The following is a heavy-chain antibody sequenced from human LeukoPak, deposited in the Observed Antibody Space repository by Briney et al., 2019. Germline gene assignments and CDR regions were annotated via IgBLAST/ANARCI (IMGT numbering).Heavy chain of an antibody. V-gene: IGHV3-23*01. CDR1: GFTFSRYA. J-gene: IGHJ4*02. CDR3: SKDRWGSGGSGGGDY. CDR2: ISKTGGST. Sequence: GGSLRLSCAASGFTFSRYAMTWVRQAPGKGLEWVSTISKTGGSTYYADSVKGRFTISRDNSKNTLYLQMNSLRVEDTAVYYCSKDRWGSGGSGGGDYWGQGTLVTVSS. D-gene: IGHD2-15*01.